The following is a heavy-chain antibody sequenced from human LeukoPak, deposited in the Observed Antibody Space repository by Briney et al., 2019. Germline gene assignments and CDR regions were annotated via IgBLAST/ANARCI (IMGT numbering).Heavy chain of an antibody. D-gene: IGHD3-3*01. J-gene: IGHJ6*02. CDR3: ARVPRPYYDFWSGYSPYGMDV. CDR2: ISAYNGNT. Sequence: GASVKVSCKASGYTFTSYGFSWVRQAPGQGLEWMGWISAYNGNTNYAQKLQGRVTMTADTSTCTAYMELRSLRSDDAAVYYCARVPRPYYDFWSGYSPYGMDVWGQGTTVTVSS. CDR1: GYTFTSYG. V-gene: IGHV1-18*01.